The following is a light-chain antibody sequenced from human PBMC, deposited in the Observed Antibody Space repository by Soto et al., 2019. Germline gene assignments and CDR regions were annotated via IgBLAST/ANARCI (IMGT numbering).Light chain of an antibody. CDR2: DAS. Sequence: EIVLTQSPATLSLSPGERATLSCRASQSVTTFLAWYQQKPGQAPRLLISDASDRATGIPARFSGSGSGTDFTLTISSLESEDFAVYYCQQRSNWPWTFGQGNKVEI. J-gene: IGKJ1*01. CDR1: QSVTTF. V-gene: IGKV3-11*01. CDR3: QQRSNWPWT.